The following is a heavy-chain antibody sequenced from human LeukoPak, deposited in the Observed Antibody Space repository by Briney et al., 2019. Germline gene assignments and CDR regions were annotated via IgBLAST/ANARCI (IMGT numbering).Heavy chain of an antibody. Sequence: SETLSLTCAVYGGSFSGYYWSWIRQPPGKGLEWIGEVNHSGSTNYNPSLKSRVTISVDTSKNQFSLKLSSVTAADTAVYYCASGAVTMLSWGQGTLVTVSS. D-gene: IGHD4-11*01. CDR3: ASGAVTMLS. CDR2: VNHSGST. CDR1: GGSFSGYY. J-gene: IGHJ4*02. V-gene: IGHV4-34*01.